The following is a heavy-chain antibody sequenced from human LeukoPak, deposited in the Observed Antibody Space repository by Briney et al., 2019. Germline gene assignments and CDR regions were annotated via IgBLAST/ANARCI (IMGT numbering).Heavy chain of an antibody. V-gene: IGHV3-23*01. Sequence: GGSLRLSCAASGFTFSSYAMSWVRQAPGKGLEWVSGISGSGGNTHYAESVKGRFTISRDNSKNTLYLQMNSLRAEDTAVYYCARDRGGGYYDYWGQGTLVTVSS. D-gene: IGHD3-16*01. CDR3: ARDRGGGYYDY. J-gene: IGHJ4*02. CDR1: GFTFSSYA. CDR2: ISGSGGNT.